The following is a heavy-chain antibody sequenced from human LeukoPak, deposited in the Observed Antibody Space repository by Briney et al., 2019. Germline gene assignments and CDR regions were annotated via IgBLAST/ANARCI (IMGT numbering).Heavy chain of an antibody. CDR1: GFTFSSYS. CDR3: AELGITMIGGV. J-gene: IGHJ6*04. V-gene: IGHV3-7*01. Sequence: GGSLRLSCAASGFTFSSYSMNWVRQAPGKGLEWVATINQYASEKYYLDSVKGRFIISRDNTDNSLYLQMNNLRAEDTAVYYCAELGITMIGGVWGKGTTVTISS. D-gene: IGHD3-10*02. CDR2: INQYASEK.